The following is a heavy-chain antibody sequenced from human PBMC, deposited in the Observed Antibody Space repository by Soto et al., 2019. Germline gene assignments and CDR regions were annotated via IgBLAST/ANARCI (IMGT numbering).Heavy chain of an antibody. D-gene: IGHD5-18*01. V-gene: IGHV1-18*01. J-gene: IGHJ6*02. CDR3: ASVDTAKAYGMDV. CDR2: ISAYNGNT. Sequence: QVQLVQSGAEVKNPGASVKVSCKASGYTFTSYGISWVRQAPGQGLEWMGWISAYNGNTNYAQKLKGRVTITTDTNTSTAYMELRSLRSDDTAVYYCASVDTAKAYGMDVWGQGTTVTVTS. CDR1: GYTFTSYG.